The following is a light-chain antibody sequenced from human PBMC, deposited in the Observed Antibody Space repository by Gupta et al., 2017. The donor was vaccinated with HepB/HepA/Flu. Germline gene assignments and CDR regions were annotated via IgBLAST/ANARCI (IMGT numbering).Light chain of an antibody. Sequence: AIQMTQSPSSLSASVGDRVTITCRASQGIRNDLGWYQQKPGKAPKVLIHAASTLQSGVPSRFSGSGSGTDFALTISSLQPEDFATYYCRQDDSSPRTFGQGTKVEIK. CDR2: AAS. CDR3: RQDDSSPRT. J-gene: IGKJ1*01. CDR1: QGIRND. V-gene: IGKV1-6*01.